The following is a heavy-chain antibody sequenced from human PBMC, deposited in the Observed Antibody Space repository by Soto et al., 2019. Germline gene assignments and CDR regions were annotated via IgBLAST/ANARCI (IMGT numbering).Heavy chain of an antibody. V-gene: IGHV1-18*01. Sequence: GASVKVSCKASGYTFTSYGISWVRQAPGQGLEWMGWISAYNGNTNYAQKLQGRVTMTEDTSTDTAYMELSSLRSEDTAVYYCATLAGRGTNYYYYYGMDVWGQGTTVTVSS. CDR2: ISAYNGNT. CDR1: GYTFTSYG. J-gene: IGHJ6*02. D-gene: IGHD6-19*01. CDR3: ATLAGRGTNYYYYYGMDV.